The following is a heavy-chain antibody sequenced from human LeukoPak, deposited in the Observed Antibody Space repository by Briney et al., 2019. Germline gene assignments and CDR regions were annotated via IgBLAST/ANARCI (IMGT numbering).Heavy chain of an antibody. CDR3: ARHPSQYYDILTGYYNYWYFDL. V-gene: IGHV4-39*01. CDR1: GDSISSSSYY. J-gene: IGHJ2*01. Sequence: PSETLSLTCTVSGDSISSSSYYWGWVRQPPGKGLEWIGTIYYSGSTYYNPSLKSRVTISVDTSKNQFSLKLSSVTAADTAVYYCARHPSQYYDILTGYYNYWYFDLWGRGTLVTVSS. CDR2: IYYSGST. D-gene: IGHD3-9*01.